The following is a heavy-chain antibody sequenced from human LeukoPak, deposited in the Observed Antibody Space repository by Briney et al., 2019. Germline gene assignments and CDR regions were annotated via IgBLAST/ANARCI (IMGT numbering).Heavy chain of an antibody. CDR1: GFTFSSYE. J-gene: IGHJ2*01. D-gene: IGHD6-19*01. CDR2: ISSRGSTI. Sequence: QPGGPLRLSCAASGFTFSSYEMNWVRQAPGKGLEWVSYISSRGSTIYYADSVKGRFTISRDNAKNSLYLQMNSLRAEDTAVYYCAKGYSSGWYSWWYFDLWGRGTLVTVSS. V-gene: IGHV3-48*03. CDR3: AKGYSSGWYSWWYFDL.